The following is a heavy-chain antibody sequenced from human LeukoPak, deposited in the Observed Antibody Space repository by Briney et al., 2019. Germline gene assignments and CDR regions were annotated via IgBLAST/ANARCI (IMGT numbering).Heavy chain of an antibody. CDR3: ARDSGMVALDY. J-gene: IGHJ4*02. CDR1: RGSISSYY. Sequence: PSETLSLTCTVSRGSISSYYWSWIRQPPGKGLEWIGYIYYSGSTNYNPSLKSRVTISIDTSKNQFSLKLSSVTAADTAVYYCARDSGMVALDYWGQGTLVTVSS. V-gene: IGHV4-59*01. D-gene: IGHD1-26*01. CDR2: IYYSGST.